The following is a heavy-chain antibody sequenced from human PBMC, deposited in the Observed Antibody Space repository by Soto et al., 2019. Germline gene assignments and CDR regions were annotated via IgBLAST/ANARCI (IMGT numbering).Heavy chain of an antibody. CDR2: INHSGST. J-gene: IGHJ6*02. CDR3: ARPHGYYYYYGMDV. Sequence: SETLSLTCAVYGGSFSGYYWSWIRQPPGKGLEWIGEINHSGSTNYNPSLKSRVTISVDTSKNQFSLKLSSVTAADTAVYYCARPHGYYYYYGMDVWGQGTTVTVSS. CDR1: GGSFSGYY. V-gene: IGHV4-34*01.